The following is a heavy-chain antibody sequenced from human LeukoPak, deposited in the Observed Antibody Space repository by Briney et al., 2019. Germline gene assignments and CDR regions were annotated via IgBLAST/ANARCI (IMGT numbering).Heavy chain of an antibody. J-gene: IGHJ4*02. CDR3: ASHPLTRGEIVAGQYYFDY. D-gene: IGHD5-12*01. V-gene: IGHV1-69*13. Sequence: ASVKVSCKASGGTFSSYAISWVRQAPGQGLEWMGGFDPEDGETIYAQKFQGRVTIAADESTSTAYMELSSLRSEDTAVYYCASHPLTRGEIVAGQYYFDYWGQGTLVTVSS. CDR1: GGTFSSYA. CDR2: FDPEDGET.